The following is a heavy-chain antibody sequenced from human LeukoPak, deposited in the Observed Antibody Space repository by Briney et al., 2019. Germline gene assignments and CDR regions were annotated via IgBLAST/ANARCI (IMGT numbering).Heavy chain of an antibody. D-gene: IGHD3-3*01. CDR2: ISGSGSST. Sequence: PGGSLRLSCAASGFTFSSYAMSWVRQAPGKGLEWVSAISGSGSSTYYADSVKGRFTISRDNSKNTLYLQMNSLRAEDTAVYYCAKDKGNRRRITIFGVVIISGHLDYWGQGTLVTVSS. V-gene: IGHV3-23*01. CDR1: GFTFSSYA. J-gene: IGHJ4*02. CDR3: AKDKGNRRRITIFGVVIISGHLDY.